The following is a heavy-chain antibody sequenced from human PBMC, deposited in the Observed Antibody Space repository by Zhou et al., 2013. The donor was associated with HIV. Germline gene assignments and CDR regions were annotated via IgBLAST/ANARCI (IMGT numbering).Heavy chain of an antibody. D-gene: IGHD3-9*01. J-gene: IGHJ4*02. V-gene: IGHV1-2*02. Sequence: QVQLVQSGAEVKKPGASVKVSCKASGYTFTGYYMHWVRQAPGQGLEWMGWINPNSGGTNYAQKFQGRVTMTRDTSISTAYMELSRLRSDDTAVYYCARGTSLRYFDWSSPDLDYWGQGTLVTVSS. CDR1: GYTFTGYY. CDR2: INPNSGGT. CDR3: ARGTSLRYFDWSSPDLDY.